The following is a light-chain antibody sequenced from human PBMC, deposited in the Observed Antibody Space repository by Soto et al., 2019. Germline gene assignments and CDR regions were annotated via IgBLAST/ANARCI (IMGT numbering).Light chain of an antibody. CDR3: QQCLIWCA. CDR2: GAS. J-gene: IGKJ4*01. Sequence: DIVLTHSPGTLSLSPWAGHIVSCWGSQTVNNNYLAWCQQKPGQAPRLLIYGASRRATGIPPRFSGSGSGTEFTLTISSLEPEDFAVYYCQQCLIWCAFGGGTKVDIK. CDR1: QTVNNNY. V-gene: IGKV3-20*01.